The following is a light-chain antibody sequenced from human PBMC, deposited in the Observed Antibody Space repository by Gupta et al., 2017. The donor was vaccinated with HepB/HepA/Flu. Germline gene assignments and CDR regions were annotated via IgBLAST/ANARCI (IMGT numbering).Light chain of an antibody. J-gene: IGLJ3*02. CDR1: SSNIGSNT. V-gene: IGLV1-44*01. CDR2: SNK. CDR3: AAWDDSLNGPV. Sequence: QSVLPQPPSASGTPRPRVTLSCSGSSSNIGSNTVNWYQQLPGTAPQLLIYSNKQRPSGVPDRFSGSKSGTSASLAISGLQSEDEADYYCAAWDDSLNGPVLGGGTKLTVL.